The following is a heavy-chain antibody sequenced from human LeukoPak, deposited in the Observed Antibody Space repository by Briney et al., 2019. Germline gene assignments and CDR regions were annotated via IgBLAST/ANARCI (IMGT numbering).Heavy chain of an antibody. CDR3: AGVWAKGPRVYYYYGMDV. V-gene: IGHV3-21*01. CDR2: ISSSSSYI. Sequence: GGSLRLSCAASGFTFSSYSMTWVRQAPGKGLEWVSSISSSSSYIYYADSVKGRFTISRDNAKNSLYLQMNSLRAEDTAVYYCAGVWAKGPRVYYYYGMDVWGQGTTVTVSS. J-gene: IGHJ6*02. CDR1: GFTFSSYS. D-gene: IGHD3-16*01.